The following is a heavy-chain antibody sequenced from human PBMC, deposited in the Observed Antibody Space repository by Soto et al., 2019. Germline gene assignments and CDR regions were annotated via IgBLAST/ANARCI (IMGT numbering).Heavy chain of an antibody. CDR3: ARYPNDSSGPFFAS. CDR1: GFTCSSDE. J-gene: IGHJ4*02. V-gene: IGHV3-48*03. D-gene: IGHD3-22*01. CDR2: ISSSGSTI. Sequence: GGSLRLSCAASGFTCSSDEMNWVRQAPGKGLEWVSYISSSGSTIYYADSVKGRFTISRYNAKKSLYLQMNSLRAEDTAVYYCARYPNDSSGPFFASWAPGTLVTVSS.